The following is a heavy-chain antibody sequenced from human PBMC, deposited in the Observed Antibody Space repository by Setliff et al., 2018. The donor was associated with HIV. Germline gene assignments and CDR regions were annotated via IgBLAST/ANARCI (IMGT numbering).Heavy chain of an antibody. V-gene: IGHV4-59*08. J-gene: IGHJ6*03. CDR1: GGSISRDY. D-gene: IGHD3-9*01. CDR2: IYSSGST. CDR3: ARHRQWLTGRTPRYYMYV. Sequence: PSETLSLTCTVSGGSISRDYWSWIRQCPGKGLEWIGYIYSSGSTNYNPSFKSRVTLSVDTSKNQFSLKLSSVTAADTAVYYCARHRQWLTGRTPRYYMYVWGKGTTVTVSS.